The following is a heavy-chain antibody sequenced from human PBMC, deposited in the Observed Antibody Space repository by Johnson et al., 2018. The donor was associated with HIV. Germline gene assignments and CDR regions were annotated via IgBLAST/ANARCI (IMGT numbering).Heavy chain of an antibody. J-gene: IGHJ3*02. CDR3: TTDHDSSSWYHDAFDI. CDR1: GFTVSRNY. V-gene: IGHV3-53*01. Sequence: VQLVQSGGGLIQSGGSLRLSCAASGFTVSRNYMSWVRQAPGKGLEWVSVIYSDDMTYYADSVKGRFTISRVNSKNTLYLQMNSLKTEDTAVYYCTTDHDSSSWYHDAFDIWGQGTMVIVSS. CDR2: IYSDDMT. D-gene: IGHD6-13*01.